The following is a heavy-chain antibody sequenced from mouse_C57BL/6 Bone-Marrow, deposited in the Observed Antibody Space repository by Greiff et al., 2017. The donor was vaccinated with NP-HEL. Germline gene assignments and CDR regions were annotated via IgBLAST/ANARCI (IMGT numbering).Heavy chain of an antibody. D-gene: IGHD2-3*01. V-gene: IGHV7-3*01. Sequence: EVMLVESGGGLVQPGGSLSLSCAASGFTFTDYYMSWVRQPPGKALEWLGFIRNKANGYTTEYSASVKGRFTISRDNSQSILYLQMNALRAEDSATYYCASQDVYFFFAYWGQGTLVTVSA. CDR3: ASQDVYFFFAY. J-gene: IGHJ3*01. CDR1: GFTFTDYY. CDR2: IRNKANGYTT.